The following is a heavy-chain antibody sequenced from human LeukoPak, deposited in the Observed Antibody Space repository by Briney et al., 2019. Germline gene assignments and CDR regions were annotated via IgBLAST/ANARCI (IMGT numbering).Heavy chain of an antibody. Sequence: ASVKVSRKASGYTFTSYGISWVRQAPGQGLEWMGWISAYNGNTNYAQKLQGRVTMTTDTSTSTAYLELRSLRSDDTAVYYCARDSLYDSSGYYYYYGMDVWGQGTTVTVSS. CDR2: ISAYNGNT. D-gene: IGHD3-22*01. CDR3: ARDSLYDSSGYYYYYGMDV. J-gene: IGHJ6*02. V-gene: IGHV1-18*01. CDR1: GYTFTSYG.